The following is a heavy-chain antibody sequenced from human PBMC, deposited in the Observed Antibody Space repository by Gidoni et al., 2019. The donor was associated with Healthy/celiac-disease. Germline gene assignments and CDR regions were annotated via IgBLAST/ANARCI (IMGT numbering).Heavy chain of an antibody. CDR1: GFTFSSYG. CDR3: ARGSIVVVPAAILDP. D-gene: IGHD2-2*01. Sequence: QVQLVESGGGVVQPGRSLRRSWAASGFTFSSYGMHWVRQAPGKGLEWVAVIWYDGSNKYYADSVKGRFTISRDNSKNTLYLQMNSLRAEDTAVYYCARGSIVVVPAAILDPWGQGTLVTVSS. J-gene: IGHJ5*02. V-gene: IGHV3-33*01. CDR2: IWYDGSNK.